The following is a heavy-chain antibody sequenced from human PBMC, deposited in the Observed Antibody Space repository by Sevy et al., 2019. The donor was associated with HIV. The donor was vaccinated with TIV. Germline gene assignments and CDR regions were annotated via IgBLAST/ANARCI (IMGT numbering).Heavy chain of an antibody. Sequence: ASVNVSCKASGGTFSSYAISWLRQAPGQGREWMGGIIPIFGPANYAQKFQGRVTITADESTSTAYMELSSLRSEDTAVYYCARKKVTSIYYSYGMDVWGQGTTVTVSS. J-gene: IGHJ6*02. CDR2: IIPIFGPA. CDR1: GGTFSSYA. V-gene: IGHV1-69*13. CDR3: ARKKVTSIYYSYGMDV.